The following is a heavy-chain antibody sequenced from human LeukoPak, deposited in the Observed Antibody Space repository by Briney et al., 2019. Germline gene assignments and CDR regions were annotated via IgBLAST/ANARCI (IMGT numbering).Heavy chain of an antibody. V-gene: IGHV4-34*01. J-gene: IGHJ3*02. CDR2: INHSGST. Sequence: SETLSLTCAVYGGSFSGYYWSWIRQPPGKGLEWIGEINHSGSTNYNPSLKSRVTISVDTSKNQFSLKLSSVTAADTAVYYCARYDSSGYSAFDIWAKGQWSPSLQ. CDR1: GGSFSGYY. D-gene: IGHD3-22*01. CDR3: ARYDSSGYSAFDI.